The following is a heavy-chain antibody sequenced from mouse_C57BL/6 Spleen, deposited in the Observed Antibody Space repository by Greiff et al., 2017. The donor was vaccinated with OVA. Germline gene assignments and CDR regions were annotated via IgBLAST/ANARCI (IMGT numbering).Heavy chain of an antibody. V-gene: IGHV1-59*01. CDR1: GYTFTSYW. D-gene: IGHD2-12*01. CDR3: ARGEYYKAMDY. J-gene: IGHJ4*01. Sequence: VQLQQPGAELVRPGTSVKLSCKASGYTFTSYWMHWVKQRPGQGLEWIGVIDPSDSYTNYSQKFKGKATSTVDTSSSTAYMQLSSLTSEDSAVYYCARGEYYKAMDYWGQGTSVTVSS. CDR2: IDPSDSYT.